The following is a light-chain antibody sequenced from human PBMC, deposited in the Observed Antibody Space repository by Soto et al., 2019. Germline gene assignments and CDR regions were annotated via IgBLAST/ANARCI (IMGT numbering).Light chain of an antibody. CDR2: YDD. J-gene: IGLJ2*01. Sequence: QAVLTQPPSVSGAPGQRVTISCTGSSSNIGAGYGVHWYQQLPGTAPKLLIYYDDLLPSGVSDRFSGSKSGTSASLAISGLQSEDEADYYCAAWDDSLNGPVFGGGTKLTVL. V-gene: IGLV1-36*01. CDR1: SSNIGAGYG. CDR3: AAWDDSLNGPV.